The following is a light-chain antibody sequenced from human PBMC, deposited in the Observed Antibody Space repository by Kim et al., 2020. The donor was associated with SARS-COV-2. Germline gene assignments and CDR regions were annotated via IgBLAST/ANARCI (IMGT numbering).Light chain of an antibody. CDR3: GSYTTSTTWV. CDR1: SSDISAYNS. V-gene: IGLV2-14*03. J-gene: IGLJ3*02. CDR2: DVS. Sequence: GQSLTISCTGSSSDISAYNSASWYQHYPGKTPQIIIYDVSRRASGVSNRFSGSKSATTASLTITGLQPDDEGVYYCGSYTTSTTWVFGGGTKVTVL.